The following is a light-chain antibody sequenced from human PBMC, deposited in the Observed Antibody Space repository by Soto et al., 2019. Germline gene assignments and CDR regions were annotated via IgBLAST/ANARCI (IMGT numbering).Light chain of an antibody. Sequence: EIVLTQSPGTLSLSPGERATLSCRASQSVSSNYLAWYQQKPGQAPRLLIYGASYTATGIPDRFSGSGFGTDFTLTISRLEPEDFAVYYCQQYGSSPYTFGQGTRLEIK. CDR3: QQYGSSPYT. CDR1: QSVSSNY. J-gene: IGKJ2*01. CDR2: GAS. V-gene: IGKV3-20*01.